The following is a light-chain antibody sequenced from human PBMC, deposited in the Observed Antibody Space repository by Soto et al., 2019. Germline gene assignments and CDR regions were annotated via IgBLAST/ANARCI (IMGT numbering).Light chain of an antibody. CDR2: SAS. CDR1: QALSNY. Sequence: DIQLTQSPSVLSASVGDTVTITCRASQALSNYLAWYQQKPGKAPDLLIYSASTLHSGVPSRFSGTKSATDFTLTITSLQPEDFATYYCQQFYSAPITFGQGTRLEIK. CDR3: QQFYSAPIT. J-gene: IGKJ5*01. V-gene: IGKV1-9*01.